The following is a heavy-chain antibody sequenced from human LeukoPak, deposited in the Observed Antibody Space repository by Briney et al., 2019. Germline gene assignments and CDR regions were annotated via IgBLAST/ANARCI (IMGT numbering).Heavy chain of an antibody. D-gene: IGHD2-15*01. CDR1: GYTFTSYY. CDR3: ARAPAPNWFGP. J-gene: IGHJ5*02. CDR2: INPSGGST. Sequence: ASVKVSCKASGYTFTSYYMQWVRQAPGQGIEWMGIINPSGGSTSYAQKFQGRVTMTRDTSTSTVYMELSSLRSEDTAVYYCARAPAPNWFGPWGQGTLVTVSS. V-gene: IGHV1-46*01.